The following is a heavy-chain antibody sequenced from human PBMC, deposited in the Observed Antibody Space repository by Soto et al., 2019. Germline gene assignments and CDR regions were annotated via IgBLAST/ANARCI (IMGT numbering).Heavy chain of an antibody. CDR3: ARGDIDY. V-gene: IGHV1-46*01. CDR2: VHPDGGHT. J-gene: IGHJ4*02. CDR1: GYMFTNFY. Sequence: QVQLVQSGAEVKKPGASVKVSCKASGYMFTNFYVQWVRQAPGQGLEWMGVVHPDGGHTTYSQRFQDRMTMTRDTCASTIYMELSSLRSEDTAVYYCARGDIDYWGQGTLVTVSS.